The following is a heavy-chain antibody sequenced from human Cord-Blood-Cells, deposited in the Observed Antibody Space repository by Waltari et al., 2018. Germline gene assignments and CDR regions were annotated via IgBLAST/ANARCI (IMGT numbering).Heavy chain of an antibody. Sequence: QVQLQQWGAGLLKPSETLSLTCAVYGGSFSGYYWSWIRQPPGKGLEWIGEINHSGSTNYNPSLKSRVTISVDTSKTQFSLKLSSVTAANTAVYYCARGNWGYFDYWGQGTLVTVSS. J-gene: IGHJ4*02. CDR2: INHSGST. CDR3: ARGNWGYFDY. CDR1: GGSFSGYY. D-gene: IGHD7-27*01. V-gene: IGHV4-34*01.